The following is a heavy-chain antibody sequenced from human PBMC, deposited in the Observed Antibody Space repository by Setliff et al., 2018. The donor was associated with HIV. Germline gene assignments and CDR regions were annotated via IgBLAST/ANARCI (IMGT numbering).Heavy chain of an antibody. CDR1: GYSISSGYY. J-gene: IGHJ4*02. Sequence: KPSETLSLTCTVSGYSISSGYYWGWIRQPPGKGLEWIGSIYHSGSTYYNPSLKSRVTISVDTSKNQFSLKLSSVTAADTAIYYCARRIYGNNPYFDYWSQGTLVTVS. D-gene: IGHD4-17*01. CDR2: IYHSGST. V-gene: IGHV4-38-2*02. CDR3: ARRIYGNNPYFDY.